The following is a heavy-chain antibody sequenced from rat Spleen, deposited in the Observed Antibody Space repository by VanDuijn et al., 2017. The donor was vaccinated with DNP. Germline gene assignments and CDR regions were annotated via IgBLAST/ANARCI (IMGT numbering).Heavy chain of an antibody. CDR1: GYSITSNY. CDR2: INYSGNT. CDR3: ARGGDGYDY. J-gene: IGHJ2*01. Sequence: EVQLQESGPGLVKPSQSLSLTCSVTGYSITSNYWAWIRKFPGNKMEWMGYINYSGNTGYNPSLQSRISITRDTSKNQFFLHLNSVTTEDTATYYCARGGDGYDYWGQGVMVTVSS. V-gene: IGHV3-1*01. D-gene: IGHD1-12*03.